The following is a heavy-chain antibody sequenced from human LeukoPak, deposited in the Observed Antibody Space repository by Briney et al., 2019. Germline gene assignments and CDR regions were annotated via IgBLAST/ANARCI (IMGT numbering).Heavy chain of an antibody. CDR2: INGSGGST. Sequence: GGSLRLSCAASGFTFSSYAMSWVRQAPGKGLEWVSAINGSGGSTYYADSVKGRFTISRDNSKNTLYLQMNSLRAEDTAVYYCAKDSSSWHEPANWFDPWGQGTLVTVSS. CDR3: AKDSSSWHEPANWFDP. D-gene: IGHD6-13*01. CDR1: GFTFSSYA. V-gene: IGHV3-23*01. J-gene: IGHJ5*02.